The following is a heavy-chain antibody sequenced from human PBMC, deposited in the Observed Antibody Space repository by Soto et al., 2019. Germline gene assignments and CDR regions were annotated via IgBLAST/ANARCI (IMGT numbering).Heavy chain of an antibody. CDR1: GGSISSYY. V-gene: IGHV4-59*01. Sequence: SETLSLTCTVSGGSISSYYWSWLRQLPGKGLQWVGYIYYSGSTNYIPALNSRVTISVGTSKNQFALKLSSVTAADTAVYYCARNSKELAGKVVDYWGQGMLVTVSS. CDR3: ARNSKELAGKVVDY. D-gene: IGHD6-19*01. J-gene: IGHJ4*02. CDR2: IYYSGST.